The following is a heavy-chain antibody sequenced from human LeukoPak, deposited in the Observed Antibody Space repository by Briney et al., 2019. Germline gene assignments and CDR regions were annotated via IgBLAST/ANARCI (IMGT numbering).Heavy chain of an antibody. CDR1: GFTFSSYW. V-gene: IGHV3-7*01. J-gene: IGHJ4*02. CDR2: IKQDGSEK. CDR3: ARGYCTSTSCYFDY. D-gene: IGHD2-2*01. Sequence: PGGSLRLSCAASGFTFSSYWVSWVRQAPGKGLDWVANIKQDGSEKYYVDSVKGRFTISRDNAKNSLYLQMNSLRAEDTAVYYCARGYCTSTSCYFDYWGQGTLVTVSS.